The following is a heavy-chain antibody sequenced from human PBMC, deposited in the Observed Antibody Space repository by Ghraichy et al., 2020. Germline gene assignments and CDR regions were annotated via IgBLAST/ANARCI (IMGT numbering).Heavy chain of an antibody. D-gene: IGHD2-15*01. J-gene: IGHJ3*02. CDR3: ARENGRDPPAFDI. Sequence: SETLSLTCTVSGGSISSYYWSWIRQPPGKGLEWIGYIYYSGSTNYNPSLKSRVTISVDTSKNQFSLKLSSVTAADTAVYYCARENGRDPPAFDIWGQGTMVTVSS. V-gene: IGHV4-59*01. CDR1: GGSISSYY. CDR2: IYYSGST.